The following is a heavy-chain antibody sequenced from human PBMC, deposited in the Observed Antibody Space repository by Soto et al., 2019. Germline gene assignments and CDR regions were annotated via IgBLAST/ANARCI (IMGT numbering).Heavy chain of an antibody. CDR2: INPSGGST. D-gene: IGHD6-19*01. V-gene: IGHV1-46*01. CDR3: ASLADYSCGWHFTHRDALDI. CDR1: GYTFTSYY. J-gene: IGHJ3*02. Sequence: ASVKVSCKASGYTFTSYYMHWVRQAPGQGLEWMGIINPSGGSTSYAQKFQGKVTMTRDTSTTTVYMDLSSLKSEDTAVNYCASLADYSCGWHFTHRDALDIRGQGTMV.